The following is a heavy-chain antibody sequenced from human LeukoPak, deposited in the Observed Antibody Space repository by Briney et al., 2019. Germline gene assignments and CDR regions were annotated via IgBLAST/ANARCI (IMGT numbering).Heavy chain of an antibody. CDR3: ARGTGCTGGSCSYYGMDV. J-gene: IGHJ6*02. CDR1: GGTFSIYA. D-gene: IGHD2-15*01. Sequence: SVKVSSKASGGTFSIYAISWVRQAPGQGLEWMGRIIPILGIANYAQKFQGRVTITADKSTSTAYMELSSLRSEDTAVYYCARGTGCTGGSCSYYGMDVWGQGTTVTVSS. V-gene: IGHV1-69*04. CDR2: IIPILGIA.